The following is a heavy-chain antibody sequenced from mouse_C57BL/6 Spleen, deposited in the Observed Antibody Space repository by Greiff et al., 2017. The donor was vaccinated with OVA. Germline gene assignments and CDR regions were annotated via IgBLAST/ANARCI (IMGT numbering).Heavy chain of an antibody. CDR3: ASGYSNYEGYARDY. J-gene: IGHJ4*01. Sequence: VQLQQSGAELVRPGSSVKLSCKASGYTFTSYWMDWVKQRPGQGLEWIGNIYPSDSETHYNQKFKDKATLTVDKSSSTAYMQLSSLTSEDSAVYYCASGYSNYEGYARDYWGQGTSVTVSS. V-gene: IGHV1-61*01. CDR2: IYPSDSET. CDR1: GYTFTSYW. D-gene: IGHD2-5*01.